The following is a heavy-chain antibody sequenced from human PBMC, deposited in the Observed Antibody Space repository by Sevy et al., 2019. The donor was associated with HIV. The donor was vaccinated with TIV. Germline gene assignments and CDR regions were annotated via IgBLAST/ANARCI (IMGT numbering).Heavy chain of an antibody. D-gene: IGHD3-9*01. J-gene: IGHJ5*02. Sequence: GGSLRLSCSASGFTFSSYAMHWVRQAPGKGLEYVSAISSNGGSTYYADSVKGRFTISRDNAKNTLYHQMSSLRAEDKAVYYCVKEASLRRDILTGYYNWFDPWGQGTLVTVSS. CDR2: ISSNGGST. CDR3: VKEASLRRDILTGYYNWFDP. CDR1: GFTFSSYA. V-gene: IGHV3-64D*06.